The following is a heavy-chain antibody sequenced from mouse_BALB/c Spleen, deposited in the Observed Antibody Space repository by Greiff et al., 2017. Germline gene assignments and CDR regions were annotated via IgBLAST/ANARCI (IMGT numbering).Heavy chain of an antibody. CDR2: IYPGSGST. CDR3: TRGGGSSYTWFAY. J-gene: IGHJ3*01. V-gene: IGHV1S22*01. D-gene: IGHD1-1*01. CDR1: GYTFTSYW. Sequence: LQQPGSELVRPGASVKLSCKASGYTFTSYWMHWVKQRPGQGLEWIGNIYPGSGSTNYDEKFKSKATLTVDTSSSTAYMQLSSLTSEDSAVYYCTRGGGSSYTWFAYWGQGTLVTVSA.